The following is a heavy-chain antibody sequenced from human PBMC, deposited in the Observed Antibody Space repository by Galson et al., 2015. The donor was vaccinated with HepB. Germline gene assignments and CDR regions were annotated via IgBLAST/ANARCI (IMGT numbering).Heavy chain of an antibody. Sequence: SVKVSCKASGYTFTSYDINWVRQATGQGLEWMGWMNPNSGNTGYAQKFQGRVTMTRNTSISTAYMELSSLRSEDTAVYYCARGWMARYCSSTSCWDWFDPWGQGTLVTVSS. CDR1: GYTFTSYD. V-gene: IGHV1-8*01. CDR2: MNPNSGNT. J-gene: IGHJ5*02. D-gene: IGHD2-2*01. CDR3: ARGWMARYCSSTSCWDWFDP.